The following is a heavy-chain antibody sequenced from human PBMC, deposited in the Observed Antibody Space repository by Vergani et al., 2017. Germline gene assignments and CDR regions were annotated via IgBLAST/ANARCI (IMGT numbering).Heavy chain of an antibody. J-gene: IGHJ4*02. CDR1: GYSFTNYW. D-gene: IGHD3-22*01. CDR2: IHPADSDT. Sequence: EVQLVQAGAEVKKPGESLKISCQISGYSFTNYWIGWVRQMPGEGLEWKGIIHPADSDTSYSPSFQGQVTISVEKSISTAYLQPSSLRASDSAMYYCARLYGRDSSGRKYFDYWGQGTLVTVSS. V-gene: IGHV5-51*01. CDR3: ARLYGRDSSGRKYFDY.